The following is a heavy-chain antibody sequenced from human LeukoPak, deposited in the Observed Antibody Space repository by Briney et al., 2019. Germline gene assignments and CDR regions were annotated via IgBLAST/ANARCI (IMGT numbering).Heavy chain of an antibody. CDR3: AKRLATMKAFDV. J-gene: IGHJ3*01. D-gene: IGHD3-22*01. CDR2: IRYDGSNK. V-gene: IGHV3-30*02. Sequence: GGSLRLSCAASGFTFSSYGMHWVRQAPGKGLEWVAFIRYDGSNKYYADSVKGRFIISRDNSKNTLYLQMNSLRAEDTAVYYCAKRLATMKAFDVWGQGAMVTVSS. CDR1: GFTFSSYG.